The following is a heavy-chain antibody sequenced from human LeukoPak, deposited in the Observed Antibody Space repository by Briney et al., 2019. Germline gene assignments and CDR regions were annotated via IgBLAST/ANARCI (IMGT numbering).Heavy chain of an antibody. D-gene: IGHD5-12*01. Sequence: GASVKVSCKASGYTFTSYGISWVRQAPGQGLEWMGWISAYNGNTNYAQKLQGRVTMTTDTSTSTAYMELRSLRSDDTAVYYCARLDIVATIPGLVYYYMDVWGNGTTVTISS. V-gene: IGHV1-18*01. CDR3: ARLDIVATIPGLVYYYMDV. J-gene: IGHJ6*03. CDR1: GYTFTSYG. CDR2: ISAYNGNT.